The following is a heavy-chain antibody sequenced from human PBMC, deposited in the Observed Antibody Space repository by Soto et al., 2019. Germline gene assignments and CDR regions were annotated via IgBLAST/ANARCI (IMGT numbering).Heavy chain of an antibody. CDR2: ISGIGYNT. CDR1: GFTFSNYA. V-gene: IGHV3-23*01. J-gene: IGHJ4*02. Sequence: EVQLLESGGGLAQPGGSLRLSCAASGFTFSNYAMGWVRQAPGKGLEWVSGISGIGYNTYYAGSVKGRFTISRDNSKNTLYLQMNSLRAEDTDVYYCVKCVSMLYELFDFWGQGTQLTVSS. D-gene: IGHD2-8*01. CDR3: VKCVSMLYELFDF.